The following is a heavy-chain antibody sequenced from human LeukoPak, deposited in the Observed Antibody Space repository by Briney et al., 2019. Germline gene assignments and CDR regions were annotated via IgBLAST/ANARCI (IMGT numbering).Heavy chain of an antibody. CDR1: GFTFSNAW. CDR2: IKSKTDGGTT. D-gene: IGHD3-3*01. J-gene: IGHJ6*03. Sequence: GGSLRLSCAASGFTFSNAWMSWVRQAPGKGLEWVGRIKSKTDGGTTDYVAPAKGRFTISRDDSKNTLYLQMNSLKTEDTAVYYCTTDQWPGLRFLEWLLNYYYYMDVWGKGTTVTVSS. CDR3: TTDQWPGLRFLEWLLNYYYYMDV. V-gene: IGHV3-15*01.